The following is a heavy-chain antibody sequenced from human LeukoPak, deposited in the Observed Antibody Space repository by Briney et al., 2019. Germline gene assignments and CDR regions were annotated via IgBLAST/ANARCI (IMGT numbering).Heavy chain of an antibody. CDR1: GLTSGIYA. V-gene: IGHV3-23*01. Sequence: GGSLSLSCAASGLTSGIYAMSWVRQAPGKGLEWVSAFSGGGDSFYADPVRGRFSTSADRSRNILYLLVNSLRVEDTAVYYCAKEVERHFDLRYWGQGIPVTVSS. CDR3: AKEVERHFDLRY. D-gene: IGHD2-15*01. CDR2: FSGGGDS. J-gene: IGHJ4*02.